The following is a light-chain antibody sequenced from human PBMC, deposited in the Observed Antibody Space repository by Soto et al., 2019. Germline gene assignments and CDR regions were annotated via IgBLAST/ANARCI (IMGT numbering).Light chain of an antibody. CDR3: QQYGSWT. CDR2: GAS. Sequence: EIVLTQSPGTLSVSPGERATLSCRASQSISSNYFAWYQQKPGQAPSLLIYGASSRATGIPDCISGSGSGTDFTLTITSLEPEDSATYCCQQYGSWTFGEGTKVEIK. J-gene: IGKJ1*01. V-gene: IGKV3-20*01. CDR1: QSISSNY.